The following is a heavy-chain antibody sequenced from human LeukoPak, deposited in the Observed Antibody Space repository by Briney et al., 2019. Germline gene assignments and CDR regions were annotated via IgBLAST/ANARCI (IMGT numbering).Heavy chain of an antibody. CDR3: ARDWALAAAGPYFDY. J-gene: IGHJ4*02. D-gene: IGHD6-13*01. Sequence: SETLSLTCAVYGGSFSNYYWSWIRQPPGKGLEWIGEINHSGSTSYNPSLKSRVTMSVDTSKNQFSLKLSSVTAADTAVYYCARDWALAAAGPYFDYWGQGTLVTVSS. CDR2: INHSGST. CDR1: GGSFSNYY. V-gene: IGHV4-34*01.